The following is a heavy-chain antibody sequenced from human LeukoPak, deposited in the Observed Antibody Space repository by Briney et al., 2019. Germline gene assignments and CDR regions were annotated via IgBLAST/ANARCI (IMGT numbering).Heavy chain of an antibody. D-gene: IGHD3-22*01. J-gene: IGHJ6*03. CDR1: GGSIRSSDDY. Sequence: SGTLSLTCSVSGGSIRSSDDYWGFVRQTPGKGLEWMGSIYYTGSSHYNPSLKSRATISVDTSKNQFSLKLTSVTAADTAVYYCTRAASSGPLFTYHMDVWGKGTTVTVSS. V-gene: IGHV4-39*07. CDR3: TRAASSGPLFTYHMDV. CDR2: IYYTGSS.